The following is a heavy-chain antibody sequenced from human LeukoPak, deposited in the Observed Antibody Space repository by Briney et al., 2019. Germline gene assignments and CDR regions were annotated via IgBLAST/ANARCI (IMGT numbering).Heavy chain of an antibody. CDR3: XRARIQLWLPDY. CDR2: ISSSRSYI. D-gene: IGHD5-18*01. CDR1: GFTFSSYS. Sequence: GGSLRLSCAASGFTFSSYSMNWVRQAPGKGLEWVSSISSSRSYIYYADSVKGRFTISRDNAKNSLYLQMNSLRAEDTAVYHCXRARIQLWLPDYWGQGTLVTVSS. J-gene: IGHJ4*02. V-gene: IGHV3-21*01.